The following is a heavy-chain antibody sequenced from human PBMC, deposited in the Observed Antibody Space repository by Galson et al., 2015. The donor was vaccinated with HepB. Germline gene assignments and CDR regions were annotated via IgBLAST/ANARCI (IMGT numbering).Heavy chain of an antibody. D-gene: IGHD3-22*01. CDR1: GFTFSSYG. J-gene: IGHJ4*02. Sequence: SLRLSCAASGFTFSSYGMHWVRQAPGKGLEWVAVISYDGSNKYYADSVKGRFTISRDNSKNTLYLQMNSLRAEDTAVYYCAKDGFDYYDSSGYYYYFDYWGQGTLVTVSS. V-gene: IGHV3-30*18. CDR3: AKDGFDYYDSSGYYYYFDY. CDR2: ISYDGSNK.